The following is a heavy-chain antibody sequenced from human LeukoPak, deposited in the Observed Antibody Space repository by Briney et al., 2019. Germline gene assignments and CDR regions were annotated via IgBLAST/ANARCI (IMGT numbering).Heavy chain of an antibody. CDR2: ISAYNGNT. D-gene: IGHD4-11*01. V-gene: IGHV1-18*01. CDR1: GYTFTSYG. J-gene: IGHJ6*02. Sequence: ASVKVSCKASGYTFTSYGISWVRQAPGQGLEWMGWISAYNGNTNYAQKLQGRVTMTTDTSTSTAYMELRSLRSDGTAVYYCARDFLVTSGDYGMDVWGQGTTVTVSS. CDR3: ARDFLVTSGDYGMDV.